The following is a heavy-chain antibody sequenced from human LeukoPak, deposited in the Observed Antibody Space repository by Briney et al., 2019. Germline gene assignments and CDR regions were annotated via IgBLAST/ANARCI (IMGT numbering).Heavy chain of an antibody. V-gene: IGHV1-2*02. CDR2: INPKSGST. CDR1: GYPFTDYY. D-gene: IGHD3-16*01. Sequence: ASVKVSCKASGYPFTDYYIHWVRQGPGQGLEWMGWINPKSGSTNYAQKLQGRVTMTRDTSITTAYMDLSSLRSVDTAVYYCARDNHYGNWFDPWGQGTLVTVSS. J-gene: IGHJ5*02. CDR3: ARDNHYGNWFDP.